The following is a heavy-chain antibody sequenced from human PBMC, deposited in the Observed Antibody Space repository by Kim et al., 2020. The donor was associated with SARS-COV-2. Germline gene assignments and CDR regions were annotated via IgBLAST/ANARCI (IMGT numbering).Heavy chain of an antibody. V-gene: IGHV3-23*01. CDR3: AKLNYGSGSYIRYYYGMDV. J-gene: IGHJ6*02. D-gene: IGHD3-10*01. Sequence: GRVTISRDKSKNTLYLQMNSLRAEDTAVYYCAKLNYGSGSYIRYYYGMDVWGQGTTVTVSS.